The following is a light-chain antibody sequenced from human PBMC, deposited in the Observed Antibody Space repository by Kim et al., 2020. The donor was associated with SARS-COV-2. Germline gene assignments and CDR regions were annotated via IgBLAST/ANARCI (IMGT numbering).Light chain of an antibody. CDR1: QTIVTNC. J-gene: IGKJ4*01. CDR2: AAS. Sequence: SPGEGATLSCRASQTIVTNCLAWYQQKPGQAPRLLIYAASSRATGIPDRFSGSGSGTDFTLTISRLEPEDFAVYHCQQYCSSPQTFGGGTKVDIK. CDR3: QQYCSSPQT. V-gene: IGKV3-20*01.